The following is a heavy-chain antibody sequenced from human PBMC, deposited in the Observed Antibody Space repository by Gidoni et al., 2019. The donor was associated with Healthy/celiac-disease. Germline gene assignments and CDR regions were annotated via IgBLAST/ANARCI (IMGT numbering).Heavy chain of an antibody. CDR2: INSDRSST. J-gene: IGHJ4*02. D-gene: IGHD5-12*01. CDR1: GFTFSSYW. CDR3: ARDAPYSGYDLFDY. Sequence: EVQLVESGGGSVQPGGSRRLYCAASGFTFSSYWMHWVRQAPGKGLVWVSRINSDRSSTSYADSVKGRFTISRDNAKNTLYLQMNSLRAEDTAVYYCARDAPYSGYDLFDYWGQGTLVTVSS. V-gene: IGHV3-74*01.